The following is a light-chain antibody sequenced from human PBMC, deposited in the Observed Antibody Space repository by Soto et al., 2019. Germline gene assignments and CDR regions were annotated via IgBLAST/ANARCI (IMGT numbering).Light chain of an antibody. CDR1: SRDIGDYNY. CDR2: EVT. V-gene: IGLV2-8*01. Sequence: QSALTQPPSASGSPGQSVTISCTGTSRDIGDYNYVSWYQQHPGKAPKLIIYEVTKRPSGIPDRFSGSKSGYTASLTVSGLQAEDEAVYFCFSYGDTNNLVFGGGTKLTVL. CDR3: FSYGDTNNLV. J-gene: IGLJ2*01.